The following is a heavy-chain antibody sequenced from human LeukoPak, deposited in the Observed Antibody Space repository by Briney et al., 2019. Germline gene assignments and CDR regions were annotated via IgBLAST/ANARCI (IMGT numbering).Heavy chain of an antibody. Sequence: GKSLQISCKGSGSSFTSYWIGWVRQMPGKGLEWMGIIYPGDSDTRYSPSFQGQVTISADKSISTAYLQWSSLKASDTAMYYCAIGVDTAMVGFDYWGQGTLVTVSS. CDR2: IYPGDSDT. CDR3: AIGVDTAMVGFDY. V-gene: IGHV5-51*01. CDR1: GSSFTSYW. D-gene: IGHD5-18*01. J-gene: IGHJ4*02.